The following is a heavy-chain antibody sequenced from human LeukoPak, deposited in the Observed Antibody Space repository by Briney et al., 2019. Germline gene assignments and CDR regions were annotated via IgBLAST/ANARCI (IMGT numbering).Heavy chain of an antibody. CDR2: INHSGST. J-gene: IGHJ4*02. CDR1: GGSFSGYY. D-gene: IGHD6-19*01. Sequence: SETLSLTCAVYGGSFSGYYWSWIRQPPGKGLEWIGEINHSGSTNYNPSLKSRVTISVDTSKNQFSLKLSSVTAADTAVYYCAGGLSGRFRGLAIWGQGTLVTVSS. CDR3: AGGLSGRFRGLAI. V-gene: IGHV4-34*01.